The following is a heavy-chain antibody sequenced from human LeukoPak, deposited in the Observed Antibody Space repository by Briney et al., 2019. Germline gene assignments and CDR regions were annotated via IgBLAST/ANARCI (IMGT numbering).Heavy chain of an antibody. CDR1: GFTFSTYS. Sequence: GGALRLSCAAPGFTFSTYSMSWVRQAPGKGLEWVANIHEDGSQKMYVDSVKGRFTISRDNAKNSLYLQMNSLRAEDTAVYYCTRDESGTVTNFRFDYWGQGTLVTVSS. V-gene: IGHV3-7*01. CDR2: IHEDGSQK. CDR3: TRDESGTVTNFRFDY. J-gene: IGHJ4*02. D-gene: IGHD4-17*01.